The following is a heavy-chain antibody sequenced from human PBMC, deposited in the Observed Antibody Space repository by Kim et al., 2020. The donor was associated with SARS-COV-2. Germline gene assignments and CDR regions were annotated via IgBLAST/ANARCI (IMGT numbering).Heavy chain of an antibody. D-gene: IGHD2-15*01. V-gene: IGHV4-31*03. Sequence: SETLSLTCTVSGGSISSGGYYWSWIRQHPGKGLEWIGYIYYSGSTYYNPSLKSRVTISVDTSKNQFSLKLSSVTAADTAVYYCARDFGYCSGGSCYGGENWFDPWGQGTLVTVSS. CDR1: GGSISSGGYY. J-gene: IGHJ5*02. CDR2: IYYSGST. CDR3: ARDFGYCSGGSCYGGENWFDP.